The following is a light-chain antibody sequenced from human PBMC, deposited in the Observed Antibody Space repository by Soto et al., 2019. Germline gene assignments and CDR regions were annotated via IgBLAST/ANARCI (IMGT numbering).Light chain of an antibody. V-gene: IGLV1-47*02. CDR2: NNN. J-gene: IGLJ1*01. CDR1: SSNIGSNF. Sequence: QSVLTQPPSASGTPGQRVTISCSGSSSNIGSNFVYWYQQLPGTAPKLLIYNNNQRPSGVPDRFSGFKSGTSASLAISGLRSEDEADFYCAAWDDSLRGRVFXTGTKVTVL. CDR3: AAWDDSLRGRV.